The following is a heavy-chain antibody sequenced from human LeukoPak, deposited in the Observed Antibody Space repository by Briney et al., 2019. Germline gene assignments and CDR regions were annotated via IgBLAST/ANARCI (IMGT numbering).Heavy chain of an antibody. J-gene: IGHJ4*02. CDR1: GFTFSDYY. V-gene: IGHV3-11*01. CDR3: ARDMGYCSSTSCHNDY. CDR2: ISSSGSTI. D-gene: IGHD2-2*01. Sequence: GGSLRLSCAASGFTFSDYYMGWIRQAPGKGLGWVSYISSSGSTIYYADSVKGRFTISRDNAKNSLYLQMNSLRAEDTAVYYCARDMGYCSSTSCHNDYWGQGTLVTVSS.